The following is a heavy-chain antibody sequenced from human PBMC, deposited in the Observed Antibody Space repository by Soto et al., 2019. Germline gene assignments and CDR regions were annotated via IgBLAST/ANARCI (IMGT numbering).Heavy chain of an antibody. CDR2: MNPNSGNT. Sequence: ASVKVSCKASGYTFTSYAINWVRQATGQGLEWMGWMNPNSGNTGYAQKFQGRVTMTRNTSISTAYMELSSLRSEDTAVYYCARSDCSSTSCYVKYYYYYYMDVWGKGTTVTVSS. V-gene: IGHV1-8*01. J-gene: IGHJ6*03. CDR1: GYTFTSYA. CDR3: ARSDCSSTSCYVKYYYYYYMDV. D-gene: IGHD2-2*01.